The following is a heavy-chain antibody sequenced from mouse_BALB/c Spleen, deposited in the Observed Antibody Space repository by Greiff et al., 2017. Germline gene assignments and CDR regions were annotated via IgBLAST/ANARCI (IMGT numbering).Heavy chain of an antibody. Sequence: EVKLQESGPELVKPGASVKMSCKASGYTFTSYVMHWVKQKPGQGLEWIGYINPYNDGTKYNEKFKGKATLTSDKSSSTAYMELSSLTSEDSAVYYCARGGYYGYFDVWGAGTTVTVSS. CDR3: ARGGYYGYFDV. CDR2: INPYNDGT. V-gene: IGHV1-14*01. J-gene: IGHJ1*01. CDR1: GYTFTSYV.